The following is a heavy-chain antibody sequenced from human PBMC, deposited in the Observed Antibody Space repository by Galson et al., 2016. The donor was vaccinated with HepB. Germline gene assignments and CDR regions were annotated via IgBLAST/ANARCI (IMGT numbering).Heavy chain of an antibody. Sequence: SLRLSCAASGFTFTSYSMNWVRQAPGKGLEWVGNITCDGSETNYVDSVKGRFTISRDNAKNSLFLEMNSLRVGDTAVYYCTRGNLVGYWAQGTLVIVSA. D-gene: IGHD2-8*02. CDR2: ITCDGSET. V-gene: IGHV3-7*01. CDR1: GFTFTSYS. J-gene: IGHJ4*02. CDR3: TRGNLVGY.